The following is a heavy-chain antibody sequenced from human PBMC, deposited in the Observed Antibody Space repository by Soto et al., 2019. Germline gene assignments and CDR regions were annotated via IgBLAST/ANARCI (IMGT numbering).Heavy chain of an antibody. CDR1: GYTFTSYG. D-gene: IGHD5-12*01. CDR3: ARAGYSGYDFGFLDDY. CDR2: ISAYNGNT. V-gene: IGHV1-18*01. Sequence: QVQLVQSGAEVKKPGASVKVSCKASGYTFTSYGISWVRQAPGQGLEWMGWISAYNGNTNYAQKVQGRVTMTTDTSTSTAYMELRTLRSDDTAVYYCARAGYSGYDFGFLDDYWGPGTLVNVSS. J-gene: IGHJ4*02.